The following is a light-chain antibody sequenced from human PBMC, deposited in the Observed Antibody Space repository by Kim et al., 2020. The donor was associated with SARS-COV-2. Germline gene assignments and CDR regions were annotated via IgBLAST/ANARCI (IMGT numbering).Light chain of an antibody. V-gene: IGLV10-54*01. CDR2: RNN. J-gene: IGLJ3*02. CDR1: SNDVGYQG. CDR3: SAWDSSVSAWV. Sequence: QAGLTQPPSVSKGLRQTATLTCTGNSNDVGYQGAVWLQQHQGHPPKLLSFRNNNRPSGISERFSASRSGNTASLTITGLQPEDEADYYCSAWDSSVSAWVFGGGTQLTVL.